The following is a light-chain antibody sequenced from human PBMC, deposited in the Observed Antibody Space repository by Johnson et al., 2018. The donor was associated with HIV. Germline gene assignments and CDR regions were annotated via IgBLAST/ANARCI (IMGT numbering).Light chain of an antibody. Sequence: QSVLTQPPSVSAAPGQKVTISCSGSSSNIGSNFVSWYQQLPGTAPKVLIYENNKRPSGIPDRFSGSKSGTSATLDIAGLQTGDEADYYCGTWDSSLSADVFGPGTKVTVL. CDR2: ENN. CDR3: GTWDSSLSADV. V-gene: IGLV1-51*02. CDR1: SSNIGSNF. J-gene: IGLJ1*01.